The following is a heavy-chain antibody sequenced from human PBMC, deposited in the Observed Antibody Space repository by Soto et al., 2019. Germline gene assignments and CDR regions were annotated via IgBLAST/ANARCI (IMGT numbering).Heavy chain of an antibody. V-gene: IGHV1-8*01. Sequence: QVQLVQSGAEVKKPGASVKVSCKASGYTFTSYDINWVRQATAQGLEWMGWMNPNSGNTGYAQKFQGRVTMTRNTSISTAYMELSSLRSEDTAVYYCARGPIRTTVTLNWFDPWGQGTLVTVSS. D-gene: IGHD4-17*01. CDR1: GYTFTSYD. CDR3: ARGPIRTTVTLNWFDP. J-gene: IGHJ5*02. CDR2: MNPNSGNT.